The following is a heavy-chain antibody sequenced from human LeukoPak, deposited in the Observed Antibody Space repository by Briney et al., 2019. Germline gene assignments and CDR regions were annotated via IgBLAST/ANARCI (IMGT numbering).Heavy chain of an antibody. D-gene: IGHD1-26*01. Sequence: GGSLRLSCAASGFTFSSYAMHWVRQVTGKGLEYVSAIRDNGGRTYYANSVKGRFTISRDNSKNTLYLQMGSLRAEDMAVYYCATLTSGSYAHWGQGTLVTVSS. CDR1: GFTFSSYA. J-gene: IGHJ4*02. CDR3: ATLTSGSYAH. V-gene: IGHV3-64*01. CDR2: IRDNGGRT.